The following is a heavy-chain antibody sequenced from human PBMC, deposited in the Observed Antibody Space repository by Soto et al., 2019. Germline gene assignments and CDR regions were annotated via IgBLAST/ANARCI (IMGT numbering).Heavy chain of an antibody. V-gene: IGHV3-30-3*01. CDR3: ARTPRGQWELPYYYYGMDV. CDR2: ISYDGSNK. Sequence: QVQLVESGGGVVQPGRSLRLSCAASGFTFSSYAMHWVRQAPGKGLEWVAVISYDGSNKYYADSVKGRFTISRDNSKNTLYLHMNSLRAEDTAVYYSARTPRGQWELPYYYYGMDVWGQGTTVTVSS. J-gene: IGHJ6*02. D-gene: IGHD1-26*01. CDR1: GFTFSSYA.